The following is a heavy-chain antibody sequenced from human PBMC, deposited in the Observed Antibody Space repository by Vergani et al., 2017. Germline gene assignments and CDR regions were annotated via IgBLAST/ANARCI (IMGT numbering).Heavy chain of an antibody. D-gene: IGHD3-22*01. CDR1: GFTFSSYS. CDR2: ISSSSSYI. CDR3: ARARPSNFDYYDSSGYYYVAYYGMDV. V-gene: IGHV3-21*01. Sequence: EVQLVESGGGLVKPGGSLRLSCAASGFTFSSYSMNWLRQAPGKGLEWVSSISSSSSYIYYADSVKGRFTISRDNAKNSLYLQMNSLRAEDTAVYYCARARPSNFDYYDSSGYYYVAYYGMDVWGQXP. J-gene: IGHJ6*02.